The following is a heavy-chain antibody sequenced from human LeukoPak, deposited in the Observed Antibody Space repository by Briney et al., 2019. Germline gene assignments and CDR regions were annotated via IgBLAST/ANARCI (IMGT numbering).Heavy chain of an antibody. J-gene: IGHJ6*03. CDR2: INSDGINT. D-gene: IGHD2/OR15-2a*01. CDR3: ARRTLYYMDV. CDR1: GFTFSDYW. V-gene: IGHV3-74*01. Sequence: GGSLRLSCAASGFTFSDYWMHWVRQAPGKGLVWVSRINSDGINTSYADSVKGRFTISRDNAKNSLYLQMNSLRAEDTAVYYCARRTLYYMDVWGKGTTVTVSS.